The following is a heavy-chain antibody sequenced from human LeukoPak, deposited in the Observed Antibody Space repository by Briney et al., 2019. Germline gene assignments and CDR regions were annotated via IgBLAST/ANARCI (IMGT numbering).Heavy chain of an antibody. J-gene: IGHJ4*02. Sequence: GGSLRLSCAASGFTFSSYGMSWVRQAPGKGLEWISAISGSGGSTYYADSVKGRFTISRDNSKNTLYLQMNSLRAEDTAVYYCARSYSGYSYGYALNYWGQGTLVTVSS. CDR2: ISGSGGST. D-gene: IGHD5-18*01. V-gene: IGHV3-23*01. CDR3: ARSYSGYSYGYALNY. CDR1: GFTFSSYG.